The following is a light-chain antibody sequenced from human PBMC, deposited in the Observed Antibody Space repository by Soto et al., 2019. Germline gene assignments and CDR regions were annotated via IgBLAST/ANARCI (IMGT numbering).Light chain of an antibody. J-gene: IGKJ5*01. CDR2: DTS. CDR3: QQYDNLPIT. CDR1: QSVSSSY. Sequence: EIVLTQSPGTLSLSPGERATLSCRASQSVSSSYLAWYQQKPGQAPRLLIYDTSTRATGIPARFSGSGSGTEFTLTISSLQSEDIATYYCQQYDNLPITFGQGTRLEIK. V-gene: IGKV3-20*01.